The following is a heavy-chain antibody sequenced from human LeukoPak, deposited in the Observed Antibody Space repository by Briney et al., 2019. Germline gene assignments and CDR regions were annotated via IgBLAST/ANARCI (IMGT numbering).Heavy chain of an antibody. CDR3: ARAELLEWLYPV. Sequence: SGGSLRLSCAASGFTFSSYRMSWVRQAPGKGLEWVANIKQDGSEKYYVDSVKGRFTISRDNAKNSLYLQMNSLRAEDTAVYYCARAELLEWLYPVWGQGALVTVSS. CDR2: IKQDGSEK. CDR1: GFTFSSYR. V-gene: IGHV3-7*01. D-gene: IGHD3-3*01. J-gene: IGHJ4*02.